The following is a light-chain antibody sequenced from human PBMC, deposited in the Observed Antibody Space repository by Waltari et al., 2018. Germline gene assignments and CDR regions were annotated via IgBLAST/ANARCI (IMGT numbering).Light chain of an antibody. CDR3: QQTYSFTRT. CDR2: AAS. CDR1: QSISSY. V-gene: IGKV1-39*01. Sequence: DIQMTQSPSSLSASVGDRVTITCRASQSISSYLNWYQQKPGKAPKLLIYAASSLQGGVPSRFSGSGSGRDFTLIITSLQPEDFATYYCQQTYSFTRTFGQGTKVEIK. J-gene: IGKJ1*01.